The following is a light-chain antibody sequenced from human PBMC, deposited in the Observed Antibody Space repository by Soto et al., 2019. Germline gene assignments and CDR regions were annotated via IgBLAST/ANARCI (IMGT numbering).Light chain of an antibody. CDR2: DVS. CDR3: CSYAGSYTWV. J-gene: IGLJ3*02. Sequence: QSVLTQPRSVSGSPGQLVTISCTGTSSDVGGYNYVSWYQQYPGKAPELMIYDVSKRPSGVPDRFSASKSGNTASLTISGLQAEDEADYYCCSYAGSYTWVFGGGTKLTVL. V-gene: IGLV2-11*01. CDR1: SSDVGGYNY.